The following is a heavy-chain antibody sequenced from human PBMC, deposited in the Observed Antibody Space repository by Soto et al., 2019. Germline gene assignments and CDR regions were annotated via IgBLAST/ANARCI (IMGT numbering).Heavy chain of an antibody. CDR1: GFSFSRYS. CDR2: IHSSSRYI. Sequence: PGGSLRLSCAASGFSFSRYSMHWVRQAPGKGLEWVSSIHSSSRYIYYAGSVKGRLTISRDNAKNSLFLLMSSLRADDTAVYYCARAFFYQGSDSRGYSFDAFDFWGPGTLVTVSS. D-gene: IGHD3-22*01. CDR3: ARAFFYQGSDSRGYSFDAFDF. V-gene: IGHV3-21*04. J-gene: IGHJ3*01.